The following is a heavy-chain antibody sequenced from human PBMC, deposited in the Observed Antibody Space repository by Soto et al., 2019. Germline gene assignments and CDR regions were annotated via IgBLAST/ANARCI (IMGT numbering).Heavy chain of an antibody. CDR2: ISTYNGNT. Sequence: QVQVVQSGAEVKKPGSSVKVSCKVSGGIFTNNAISWVRQAPGQGLEWLGWISTYNGNTNYAQKFQGRVTMTTDTSANTAYMELRSLRSDDTAMYYCARYGYSSGWYLGTGMDVWGQGTPVTVSS. J-gene: IGHJ6*02. CDR1: GGIFTNNA. D-gene: IGHD6-19*01. V-gene: IGHV1-18*04. CDR3: ARYGYSSGWYLGTGMDV.